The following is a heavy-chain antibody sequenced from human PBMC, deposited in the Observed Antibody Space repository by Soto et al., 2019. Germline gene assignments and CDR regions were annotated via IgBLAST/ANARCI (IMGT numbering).Heavy chain of an antibody. V-gene: IGHV3-33*01. J-gene: IGHJ3*02. CDR2: IWYDGSNK. CDR3: AREYSSGWYNGAFDI. D-gene: IGHD6-19*01. CDR1: GFTFSSYG. Sequence: QVQLMESGGGVVQPGRSLRLSCAASGFTFSSYGMHWVRQAPGKGLEWVAVIWYDGSNKYYADSVKGRFTISRDNSKNTLYLQMNSLRAEDTAVYYCAREYSSGWYNGAFDIWGQGTMVTVSS.